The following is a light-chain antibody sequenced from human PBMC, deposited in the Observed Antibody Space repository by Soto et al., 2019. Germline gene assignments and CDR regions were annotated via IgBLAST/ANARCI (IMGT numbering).Light chain of an antibody. V-gene: IGLV1-44*01. Sequence: QSVLTQPPSASGTPGQRVTISCSGSSSNIRSNTLNWYQQLPGTAPKLLIYSNNQRPSGVPDRFSGSKSGTSASLAISGLQSEDEADYYCATWDDSLNAWVFGGGTKLTVL. J-gene: IGLJ3*02. CDR2: SNN. CDR1: SSNIRSNT. CDR3: ATWDDSLNAWV.